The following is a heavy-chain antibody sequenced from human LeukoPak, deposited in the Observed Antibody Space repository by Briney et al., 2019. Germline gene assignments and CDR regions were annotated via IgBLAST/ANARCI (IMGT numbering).Heavy chain of an antibody. CDR1: GGTFSSYA. V-gene: IGHV1-69*13. D-gene: IGHD3-22*01. J-gene: IGHJ3*02. CDR3: ARVYDSSGSDAFDI. Sequence: APVKVSCKASGGTFSSYAISWVRQAPGQGLEWMGGIIPIFGTANYAQKFQGRVTITADESTSTAYMELSSLRSEDTAVYYCARVYDSSGSDAFDIWGQGTMVTVSS. CDR2: IIPIFGTA.